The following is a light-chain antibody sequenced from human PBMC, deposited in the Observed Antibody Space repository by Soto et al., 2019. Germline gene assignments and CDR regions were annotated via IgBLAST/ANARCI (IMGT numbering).Light chain of an antibody. CDR2: GAS. V-gene: IGKV3-20*01. CDR1: QSVSSSY. J-gene: IGKJ1*01. Sequence: EIVLTQSPGTLSLSPVERATLSCMASQSVSSSYLAWYQQKPVQAPRLLIYGASSRATGIPDRFSGSGSGTDFTLTISRLEPEDFAVYYCQQYGSSPRTFGQGTKVDI. CDR3: QQYGSSPRT.